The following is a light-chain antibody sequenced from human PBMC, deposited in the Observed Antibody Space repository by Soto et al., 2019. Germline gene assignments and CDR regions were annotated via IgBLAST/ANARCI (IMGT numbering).Light chain of an antibody. J-gene: IGKJ4*01. Sequence: DIQMTQSPSTLSASVGDRVTITCRASQSISSWLAWYQQKPGKAPKLLIYKASSLEGGGPSRFSGSGSGTEFTLPITSLQPDDFATYNSQTYNIFSPTSGGGTKVEIK. CDR2: KAS. V-gene: IGKV1-5*03. CDR1: QSISSW. CDR3: QTYNIFSPT.